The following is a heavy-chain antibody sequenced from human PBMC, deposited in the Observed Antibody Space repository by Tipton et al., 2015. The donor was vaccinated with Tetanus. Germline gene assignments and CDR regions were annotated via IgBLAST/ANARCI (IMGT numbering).Heavy chain of an antibody. V-gene: IGHV4-61*08. CDR3: ARATEHDIMTGYDN. Sequence: VKPSETLSLTCSVSGASLRGGDHQWNWIRQSPGKGLEWIGYIFYAGSTNSNPSLKSRVTISVDKAKNQFSLKLTSVTAADTAVYYCARATEHDIMTGYDNWGPGTQVTVSS. D-gene: IGHD3-9*01. CDR1: GASLRGGDHQ. CDR2: IFYAGST. J-gene: IGHJ4*02.